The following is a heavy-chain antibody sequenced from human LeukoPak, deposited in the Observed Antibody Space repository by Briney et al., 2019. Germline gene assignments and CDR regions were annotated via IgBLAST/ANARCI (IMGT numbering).Heavy chain of an antibody. D-gene: IGHD5-18*01. CDR1: GFTFNTYG. Sequence: PGGSLRLSCAASGFTFNTYGMHWVRQAPGKGLEWVAFLRYDGSNKYHADSVKGRFTISRDNSKNTLYLQMNSLRVEDTAVYYCAKDQGRIQLYLLPYFDYWGQGTLVTVSS. J-gene: IGHJ4*02. CDR2: LRYDGSNK. V-gene: IGHV3-30*02. CDR3: AKDQGRIQLYLLPYFDY.